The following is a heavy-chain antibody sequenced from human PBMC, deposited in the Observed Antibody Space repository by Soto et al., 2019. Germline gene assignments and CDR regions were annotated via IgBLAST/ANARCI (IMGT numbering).Heavy chain of an antibody. CDR3: ARHVRMVGYASGTYYFDY. V-gene: IGHV4-59*08. D-gene: IGHD2-8*02. CDR1: GGSISSYY. J-gene: IGHJ4*02. Sequence: PSETLSLTCTVSGGSISSYYWSWIRQPPGKGLEWIGYIYYSGSTNYNPSLKSRVTISVDTSKNQFSLKLSSVTAADTAVYYCARHVRMVGYASGTYYFDYLGQGTLVTVSS. CDR2: IYYSGST.